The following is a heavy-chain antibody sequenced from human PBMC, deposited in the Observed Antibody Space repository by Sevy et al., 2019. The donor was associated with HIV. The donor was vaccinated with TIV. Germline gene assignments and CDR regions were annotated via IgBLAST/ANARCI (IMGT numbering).Heavy chain of an antibody. V-gene: IGHV3-7*01. D-gene: IGHD1-7*01. CDR3: AREGGWNYDGDAFDI. CDR2: IKQDGSEK. Sequence: GGSLRLSCVASGFTFSSYWMSWVRQAPGKGLEWVANIKQDGSEKYYVDSVKGRFTISRDNAKNSLYLQMNSLRAEDTAVYYCAREGGWNYDGDAFDIWGQGTMVTVSS. J-gene: IGHJ3*02. CDR1: GFTFSSYW.